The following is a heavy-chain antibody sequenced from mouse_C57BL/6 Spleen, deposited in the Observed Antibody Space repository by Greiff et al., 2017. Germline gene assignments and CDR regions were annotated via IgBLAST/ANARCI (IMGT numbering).Heavy chain of an antibody. CDR2: ISDGGSYT. V-gene: IGHV5-4*01. Sequence: EVQRLESGGGLVKPGGSLKLSCAASGFTFSSYAMSWVRQTPEKRLEWVATISDGGSYTYYPDNVKGRFTIARDNAKNNWYLQIRHLKSEDTALYDCARDWTARAMDYWGQGTSVTVSS. J-gene: IGHJ4*01. CDR1: GFTFSSYA. CDR3: ARDWTARAMDY.